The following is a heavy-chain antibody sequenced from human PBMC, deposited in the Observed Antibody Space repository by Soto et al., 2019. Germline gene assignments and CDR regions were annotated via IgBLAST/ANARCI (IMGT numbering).Heavy chain of an antibody. J-gene: IGHJ6*02. Sequence: GGSLRLSCAASGVTFSSYGMHWVRQAPGKGLEWVAVISYDGSNKYYADSVKGRFTISRDNSKNTLYLQMNSLRAEDTAVYYCAKDLRDYGDLKGRYYYYYGMDVWGQGTTVTVSS. CDR2: ISYDGSNK. CDR3: AKDLRDYGDLKGRYYYYYGMDV. CDR1: GVTFSSYG. D-gene: IGHD4-17*01. V-gene: IGHV3-30*18.